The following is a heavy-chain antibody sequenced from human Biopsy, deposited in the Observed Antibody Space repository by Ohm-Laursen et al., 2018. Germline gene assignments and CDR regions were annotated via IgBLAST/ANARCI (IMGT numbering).Heavy chain of an antibody. D-gene: IGHD6-19*01. CDR3: ARSGSASLNYYFDF. CDR2: TFYRAKWYT. V-gene: IGHV6-1*01. J-gene: IGHJ4*02. CDR1: GDSVSSNRAA. Sequence: LRLTCAISGDSVSSNRAAWNWIRQSPSRGLEWLGRTFYRAKWYTDFAVSVKSRITLTPDPSTNQFSLQLNSVTPDDTAVYYCARSGSASLNYYFDFWGQGTLVTVSS.